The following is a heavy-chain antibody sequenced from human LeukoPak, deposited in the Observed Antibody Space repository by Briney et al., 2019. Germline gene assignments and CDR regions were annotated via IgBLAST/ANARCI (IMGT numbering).Heavy chain of an antibody. V-gene: IGHV4-30-4*01. CDR1: GGSISSGDYY. CDR3: ARVISGDDAFDI. CDR2: IYYSGST. J-gene: IGHJ3*02. D-gene: IGHD7-27*01. Sequence: KPSETLSLTCTVSGGSISSGDYYWSWIRQPPGKGLEWIGYIYYSGSTYYNPSLKSRVTISVDTSKNQFSLKLSSVTAADTAVYYCARVISGDDAFDIWGQGTMVTVSS.